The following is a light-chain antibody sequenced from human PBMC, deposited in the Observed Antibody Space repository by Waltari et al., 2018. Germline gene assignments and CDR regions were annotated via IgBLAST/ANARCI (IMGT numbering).Light chain of an antibody. CDR3: QTWDSTTTWI. CDR2: END. J-gene: IGLJ2*01. V-gene: IGLV3-1*01. Sequence: SYELTQPPSVSVSPGQTAHITCPGLRLGGQFVCWYQQKPGQSPVVVIYENDQRPSGVPERFSGSNSGDTATLTISGTQAMDEADYYCQTWDSTTTWIFGGGTKLTVL. CDR1: RLGGQF.